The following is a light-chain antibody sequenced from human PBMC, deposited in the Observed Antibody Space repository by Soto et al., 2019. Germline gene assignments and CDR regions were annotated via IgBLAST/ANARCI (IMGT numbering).Light chain of an antibody. CDR1: QSISSN. V-gene: IGKV3-11*01. CDR3: QQRSNWPPLT. Sequence: EIVLTQSPATLSLSPGERATLSCRASQSISSNLAWYQQKRGQAPRLLIHDASNRATGIPARFSGSGSGTDVTLTISSLEPEDFAVYYCQQRSNWPPLTFGGGTKVEIK. CDR2: DAS. J-gene: IGKJ4*01.